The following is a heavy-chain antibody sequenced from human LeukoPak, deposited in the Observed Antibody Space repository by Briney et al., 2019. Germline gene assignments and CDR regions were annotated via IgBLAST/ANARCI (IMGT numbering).Heavy chain of an antibody. V-gene: IGHV3-30*18. Sequence: GGSLRLSCAASGFTFSSYGMHWVRQAPGKGLEWVAVISYDGSNKYYADSVKGRFTISRDNSKNTLYLQMNSLRAEDTAVYYCTEDREYSDYDLHYYYYGMDVWGQGTTVTVSS. CDR2: ISYDGSNK. CDR3: TEDREYSDYDLHYYYYGMDV. CDR1: GFTFSSYG. J-gene: IGHJ6*02. D-gene: IGHD5-12*01.